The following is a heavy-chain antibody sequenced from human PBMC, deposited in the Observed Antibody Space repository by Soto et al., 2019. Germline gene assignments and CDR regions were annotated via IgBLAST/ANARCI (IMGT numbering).Heavy chain of an antibody. D-gene: IGHD3-16*01. CDR2: ISGSGRTT. CDR3: AKLRGPSYSYYYMDV. J-gene: IGHJ6*03. V-gene: IGHV3-23*01. Sequence: EVQLLESGGGLVQPGGSLRLSCAASGFTFGTYAMKWLRQAPGRGLECVSFISGSGRTTYYADSVKGRFTVSRDNSKNKMYLKRNILRAEDTALYYCAKLRGPSYSYYYMDVWGKATTVTVSS. CDR1: GFTFGTYA.